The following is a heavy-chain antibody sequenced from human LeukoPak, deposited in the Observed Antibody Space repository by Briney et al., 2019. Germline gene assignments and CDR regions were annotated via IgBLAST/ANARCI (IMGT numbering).Heavy chain of an antibody. CDR3: ARYSGNSRFFDS. CDR1: SGSISTYDYY. V-gene: IGHV4-31*03. J-gene: IGHJ4*02. CDR2: IYHSGTT. D-gene: IGHD1-26*01. Sequence: PSQTLSLTCTVSSGSISTYDYYCTWIRQHPGKGLEWIGYIYHSGTTFYNPSLRSRLTISVDTSGNQFSLKLTAVTAADSAMYYCARYSGNSRFFDSWGPGTLVTVSS.